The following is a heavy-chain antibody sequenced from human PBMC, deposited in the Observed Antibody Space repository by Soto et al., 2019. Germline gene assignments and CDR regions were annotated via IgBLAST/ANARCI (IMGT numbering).Heavy chain of an antibody. CDR1: GFTFSSYG. CDR3: AKAEVFYDPNGMDV. CDR2: ISYDGSNK. J-gene: IGHJ6*02. D-gene: IGHD3-3*01. V-gene: IGHV3-30*18. Sequence: ESGGGVVQPGRSLRLSCAASGFTFSSYGMHWVRQAPGKGLEWVAVISYDGSNKYYADSVKGRFTISRDNSKNTLYLQMNSLRAEDTAVYYCAKAEVFYDPNGMDVWGQGTTVTVSS.